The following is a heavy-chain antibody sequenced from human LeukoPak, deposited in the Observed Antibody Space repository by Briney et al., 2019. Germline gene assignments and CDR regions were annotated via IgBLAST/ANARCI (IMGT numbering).Heavy chain of an antibody. V-gene: IGHV3-23*01. Sequence: GGSLRLSCAASGFTFSSYAMIWVRQAPGKGLEWVSAISGSGGSTYYADSVQGRFTISRVNSKNTLYLQMNSLGAEDTAVYYCAKDAPLVDDYWGQGTLVTVSS. J-gene: IGHJ4*02. D-gene: IGHD2-8*02. CDR3: AKDAPLVDDY. CDR1: GFTFSSYA. CDR2: ISGSGGST.